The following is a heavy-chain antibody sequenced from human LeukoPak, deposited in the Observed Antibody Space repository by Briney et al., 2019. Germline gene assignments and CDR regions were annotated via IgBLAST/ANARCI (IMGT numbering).Heavy chain of an antibody. J-gene: IGHJ3*01. Sequence: ASVKVSCKASGYTFTSYYMHWVRQAPGQGLEWMGIINPSGGSTSYAQKFQGRVTMTRDMSTSTAYMELTSLRSEDTAVYYCARADNWEGPKGDWGQGTMVIVSS. D-gene: IGHD1-20*01. CDR1: GYTFTSYY. CDR2: INPSGGST. V-gene: IGHV1-46*01. CDR3: ARADNWEGPKGD.